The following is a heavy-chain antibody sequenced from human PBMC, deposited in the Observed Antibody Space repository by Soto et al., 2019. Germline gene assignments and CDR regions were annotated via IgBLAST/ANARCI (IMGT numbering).Heavy chain of an antibody. CDR3: ARDTGDGTFDF. CDR2: INAGYGNT. CDR1: GYTFSSYA. Sequence: QVHLVQSGAEVRKPGASVKVSCKASGYTFSSYAMHWVRQAPGQRLEWMGWINAGYGNTKSSQQCQDRVTMSRDTSASTAYMELTSLRSEDTAVYYCARDTGDGTFDFWGQGTLVTVSS. J-gene: IGHJ4*02. D-gene: IGHD7-27*01. V-gene: IGHV1-3*01.